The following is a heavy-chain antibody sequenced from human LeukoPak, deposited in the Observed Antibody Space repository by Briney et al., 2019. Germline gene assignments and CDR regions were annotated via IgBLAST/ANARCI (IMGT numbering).Heavy chain of an antibody. D-gene: IGHD4-17*01. J-gene: IGHJ5*02. CDR1: GFAFHTFS. CDR2: IPQGGGTP. Sequence: GGSLRLSCVASGFAFHTFSLTWVRQAPGKGPEWVSAIPQGGGTPSYADSVKGRFTISRDNSQNTLYLQMNSLRAEDTAVYYCTKDPNGDYVGAFDPWGQGTLVTVSS. V-gene: IGHV3-23*01. CDR3: TKDPNGDYVGAFDP.